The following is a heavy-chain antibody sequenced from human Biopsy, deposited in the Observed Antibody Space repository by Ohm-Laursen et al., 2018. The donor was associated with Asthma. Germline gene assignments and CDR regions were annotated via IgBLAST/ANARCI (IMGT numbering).Heavy chain of an antibody. CDR1: GFTFSNFA. CDR3: ARFTASITIFGVVNNWFDP. V-gene: IGHV3-23*01. Sequence: SLRLSCAASGFTFSNFAMTWVRQAPGKGLEWVSSITGSGGSTYYADSVKGRFTISRDNSKNTLYLQMNSLRAEDTAVYYCARFTASITIFGVVNNWFDPWGQGTLVTVSS. CDR2: ITGSGGST. J-gene: IGHJ5*02. D-gene: IGHD3-3*01.